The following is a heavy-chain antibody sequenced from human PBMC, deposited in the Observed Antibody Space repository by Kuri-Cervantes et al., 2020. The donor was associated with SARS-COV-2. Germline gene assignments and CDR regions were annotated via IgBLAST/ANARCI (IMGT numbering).Heavy chain of an antibody. J-gene: IGHJ4*02. CDR1: GGSFSGYY. CDR3: ARLTGDRGQGYDY. V-gene: IGHV4-34*01. D-gene: IGHD7-27*01. Sequence: SQTLSLTCAVYGGSFSGYYWSWIRQPPGKGLEWIGEINHSGSTNYNPSLKSRVTISVDTSKNQFSLKLSSVTAADTAVYYCARLTGDRGQGYDYWGQGTLVTVSS. CDR2: INHSGST.